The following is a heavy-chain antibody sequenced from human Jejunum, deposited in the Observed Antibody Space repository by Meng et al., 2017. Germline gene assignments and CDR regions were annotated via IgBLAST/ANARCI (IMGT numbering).Heavy chain of an antibody. CDR1: GGSMSTYY. CDR3: ARRKDGSNRYFDY. CDR2: IYYSGGT. Sequence: GSLRLSCTVSGGSMSTYYWSWIRQPPGKGLEWIGYIYYSGGTNYHPSLQSRVTISADTSKNQFSLKLSYVTAADTAVYYCARRKDGSNRYFDYWGQGTLVTVSS. D-gene: IGHD5-24*01. V-gene: IGHV4-59*01. J-gene: IGHJ4*02.